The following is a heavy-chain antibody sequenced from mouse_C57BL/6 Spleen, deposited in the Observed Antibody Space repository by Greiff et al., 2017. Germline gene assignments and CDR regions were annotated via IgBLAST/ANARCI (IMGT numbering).Heavy chain of an antibody. J-gene: IGHJ1*03. CDR1: GYTFTSYW. D-gene: IGHD4-1*01. CDR2: IDPSDSET. V-gene: IGHV1-52*01. CDR3: ARTGTAYWYFDV. Sequence: QVQLQQPGAELVRPGSSVKLSCKASGYTFTSYWMHWVKQRPIQGLEWIGNIDPSDSETHYNQKFKDKATLPVDKSSSTAYMQLSSLTSEDSAVYYCARTGTAYWYFDVWGTGTTVTVSS.